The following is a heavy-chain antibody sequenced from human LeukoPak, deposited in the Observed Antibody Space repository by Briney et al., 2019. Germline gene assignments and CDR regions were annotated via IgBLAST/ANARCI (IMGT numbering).Heavy chain of an antibody. J-gene: IGHJ4*02. Sequence: GGSLRLSCAASGFTFSSYWMSWVRQAPGKGREGVANIKQDGSEKYYVDSVKGRFTISRDNAKNSLYLQMNSLRAEDTAVYYCARDLNSGYDSEMGYWGQGTLVTVSS. CDR1: GFTFSSYW. CDR3: ARDLNSGYDSEMGY. CDR2: IKQDGSEK. V-gene: IGHV3-7*01. D-gene: IGHD5-12*01.